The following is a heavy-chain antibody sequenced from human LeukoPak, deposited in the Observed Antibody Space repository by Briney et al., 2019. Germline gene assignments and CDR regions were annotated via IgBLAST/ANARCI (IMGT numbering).Heavy chain of an antibody. CDR3: ARVWEPVVVVAAFDY. D-gene: IGHD2-15*01. Sequence: AGWSLRLSCAASGFTFSSYSMNWVRQAPGNGLERVSSISSSSSYIYYADSVKGRLTISRDNAKNSLYLQMNSLRAEDTAVYYCARVWEPVVVVAAFDYWGQGTLVTVSS. CDR1: GFTFSSYS. J-gene: IGHJ4*02. V-gene: IGHV3-21*01. CDR2: ISSSSSYI.